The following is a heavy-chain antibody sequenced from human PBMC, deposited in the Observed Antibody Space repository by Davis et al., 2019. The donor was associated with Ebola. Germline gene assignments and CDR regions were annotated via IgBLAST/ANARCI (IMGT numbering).Heavy chain of an antibody. J-gene: IGHJ6*02. V-gene: IGHV3-53*01. CDR2: IYSGGST. D-gene: IGHD2-15*01. CDR1: GFTVSSNY. CDR3: ARGSDGGFYYYGMDV. Sequence: GESLKISCAASGFTVSSNYMSWVRQAPGKGLEWVSVIYSGGSTYYADSVKGRFTISRDNAKNSLYLQMNSLRAEDTAVYYCARGSDGGFYYYGMDVWGQGTTVTVSS.